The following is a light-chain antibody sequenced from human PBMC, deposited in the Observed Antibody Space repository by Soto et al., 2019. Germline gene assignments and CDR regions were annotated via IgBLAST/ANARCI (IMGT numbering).Light chain of an antibody. Sequence: EIVLTQSPATLSLSPGERATLSCRASQSVSSYLGWYQQKPGQAPRLLIYDASSRATGIPARFSGSGSGTDLTLTISSLEPEDFAVYYCQQRSNWPPVFTFGPGTKVDIK. V-gene: IGKV3-11*01. J-gene: IGKJ3*01. CDR2: DAS. CDR1: QSVSSY. CDR3: QQRSNWPPVFT.